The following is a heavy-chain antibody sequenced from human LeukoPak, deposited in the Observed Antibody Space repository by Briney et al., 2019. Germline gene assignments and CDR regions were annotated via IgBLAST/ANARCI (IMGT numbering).Heavy chain of an antibody. Sequence: GGSLRLSCAASGFTFSSYSMNWVRQAPGKGLEWVSYISSSGSTIYYADSVKGRFTISRDNAKNSLYLQMNSLRAEDTAVYYCAGHLSSGYDWWGQGTLVTVSS. CDR3: AGHLSSGYDW. D-gene: IGHD5-12*01. CDR1: GFTFSSYS. V-gene: IGHV3-48*04. CDR2: ISSSGSTI. J-gene: IGHJ4*02.